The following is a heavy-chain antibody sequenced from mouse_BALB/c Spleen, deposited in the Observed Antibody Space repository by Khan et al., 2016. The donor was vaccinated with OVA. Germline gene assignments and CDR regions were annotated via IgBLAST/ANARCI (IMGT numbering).Heavy chain of an antibody. CDR1: GFTFSTYA. CDR3: ARSPYGNFAY. V-gene: IGHV5-9-3*01. CDR2: ISSDVDYT. D-gene: IGHD2-1*01. Sequence: EVELVESGGGLVKPGGSLKLSCAASGFTFSTYAMSWVRQTPEKRLEWVATISSDVDYTYYPDNVTGRFTISRDNAKNTLYLQMSSLGSEGTAMYYCARSPYGNFAYWGQGTLVTVSA. J-gene: IGHJ3*01.